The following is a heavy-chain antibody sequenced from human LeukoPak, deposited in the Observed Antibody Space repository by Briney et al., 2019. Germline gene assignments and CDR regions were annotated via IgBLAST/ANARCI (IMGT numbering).Heavy chain of an antibody. J-gene: IGHJ4*02. Sequence: SVKVSCKASGGTFSSYAISWVRQAPGQALEWMGGIIPIFGTANYAQKFQGRVTITADESTSTAYMELSSLRSEDTAVYYCARVMAAAGTVLDYWGQGTLVTVSS. CDR2: IIPIFGTA. V-gene: IGHV1-69*13. D-gene: IGHD6-13*01. CDR1: GGTFSSYA. CDR3: ARVMAAAGTVLDY.